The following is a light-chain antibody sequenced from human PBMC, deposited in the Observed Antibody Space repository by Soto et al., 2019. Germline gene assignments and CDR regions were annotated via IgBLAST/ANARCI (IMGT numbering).Light chain of an antibody. CDR3: QQYNSYRT. Sequence: DIQMTQSPSTLSASVGDRVTITCRASQSISSWLAWYQQKPGKAPKLLIYDASSLESGVPSRFSGSGSGTEFTITISRLQAEDFAYYYSQQYNSYRTFGQGTKVEIK. CDR1: QSISSW. J-gene: IGKJ1*01. V-gene: IGKV1-5*01. CDR2: DAS.